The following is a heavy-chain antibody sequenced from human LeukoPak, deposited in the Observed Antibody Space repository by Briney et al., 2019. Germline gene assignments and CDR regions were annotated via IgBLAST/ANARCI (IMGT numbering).Heavy chain of an antibody. CDR1: GGSISSYY. CDR2: IYYSGST. CDR3: AIYITMVRGSWFDY. D-gene: IGHD3-10*01. J-gene: IGHJ4*02. Sequence: PSETLSLTCTVSGGSISSYYWSWIRQHPGKGLEWIGYIYYSGSTYYNPSPKSRVTISVDTSKNQFSLKLSSVTAADTAVYYCAIYITMVRGSWFDYWGQGTLVTVSS. V-gene: IGHV4-59*06.